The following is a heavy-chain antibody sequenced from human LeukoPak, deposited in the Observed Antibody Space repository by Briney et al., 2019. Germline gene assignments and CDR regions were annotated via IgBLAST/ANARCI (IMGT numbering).Heavy chain of an antibody. J-gene: IGHJ4*02. CDR3: ARESGPNWNGGGDYFDY. V-gene: IGHV1-18*01. D-gene: IGHD1-1*01. Sequence: GASVKVSCKASGYTFTSYGISWVRQAPGQGLEWMGWISAFNGNTNYAQKFQGRVTITADKSTSTAYMELSSLRSEDTAVYYCARESGPNWNGGGDYFDYWGQGTLVTVSS. CDR1: GYTFTSYG. CDR2: ISAFNGNT.